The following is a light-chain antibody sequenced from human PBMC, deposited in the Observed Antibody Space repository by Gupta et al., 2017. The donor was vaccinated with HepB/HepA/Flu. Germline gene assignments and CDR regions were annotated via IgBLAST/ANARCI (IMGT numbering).Light chain of an antibody. CDR3: RQYKNGGPT. J-gene: IGKJ4*01. V-gene: IGKV3-15*01. Sequence: EIVMTQSPATLSVSPGERATLSCRASQSVSSNLAWYQQKPGQAPRLLSYGASTRATGIPARLSGSGSGTEFTRTISSMQSEDFAVYYCRQYKNGGPTLGGGTKVEIK. CDR2: GAS. CDR1: QSVSSN.